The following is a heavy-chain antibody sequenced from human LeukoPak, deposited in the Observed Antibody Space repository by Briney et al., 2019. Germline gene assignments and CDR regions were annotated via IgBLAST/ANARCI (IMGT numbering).Heavy chain of an antibody. D-gene: IGHD3-22*01. CDR1: GYTFTSHY. Sequence: ASVKVSCKASGYTFTSHYMHWVRQAPGQGLEWMGIINPSGGSTSYAQKFQGRVTMTRDMSTSTVYMELSSLRSEDTAVYYCARDQRYYDSSGYYYFDYWGQGTLVTVSS. CDR3: ARDQRYYDSSGYYYFDY. CDR2: INPSGGST. V-gene: IGHV1-46*01. J-gene: IGHJ4*02.